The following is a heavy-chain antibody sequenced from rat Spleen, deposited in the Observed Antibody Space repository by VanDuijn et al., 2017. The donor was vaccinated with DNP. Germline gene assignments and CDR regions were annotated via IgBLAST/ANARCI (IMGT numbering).Heavy chain of an antibody. CDR1: GFSFSNYG. J-gene: IGHJ2*01. CDR3: AGRPPPTRGPFDY. Sequence: EVQLVESGGGLVQPGRSLKLSCAASGFSFSNYGMAWVRQAPTKGLEWVATINYDGNSTHYRDSVKGRFTISRDNGKRTLHLQMDSLRSEDTATYYCAGRPPPTRGPFDYWGQGVTVTVSS. V-gene: IGHV5-29*01. CDR2: INYDGNST. D-gene: IGHD1-4*01.